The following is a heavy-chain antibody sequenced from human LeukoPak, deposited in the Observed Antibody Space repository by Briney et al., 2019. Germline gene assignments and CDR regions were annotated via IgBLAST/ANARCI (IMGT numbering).Heavy chain of an antibody. J-gene: IGHJ4*02. CDR3: ARSGFDY. D-gene: IGHD6-19*01. CDR1: GYSISSGYY. V-gene: IGHV4-38-2*02. Sequence: SETLSLTCTVSGYSISSGYYWGWIRQPPGKGLEWIGSIYHGGSTYYNPSLKSRVTISVDTSKNQFSLNLSSVTAADTAVYYCARSGFDYWGQGTLVTVSS. CDR2: IYHGGST.